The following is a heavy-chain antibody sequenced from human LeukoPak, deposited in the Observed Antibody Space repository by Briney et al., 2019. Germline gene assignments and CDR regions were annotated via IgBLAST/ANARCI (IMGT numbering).Heavy chain of an antibody. CDR2: IYTSAST. J-gene: IGHJ3*02. CDR3: ATTGLLVAPI. D-gene: IGHD5-12*01. Sequence: PSQTLSLTCTVSGASISSGSYYWSWIRQPAGKGLEWIGRIYTSASTNYNPSLKSRVTISVDTGKNQFSLKLSSVTAADTAVYYCATTGLLVAPIWGQGTMVTVSS. V-gene: IGHV4-61*02. CDR1: GASISSGSYY.